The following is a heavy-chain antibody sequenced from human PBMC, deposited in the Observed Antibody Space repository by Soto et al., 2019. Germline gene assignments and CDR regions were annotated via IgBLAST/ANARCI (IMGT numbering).Heavy chain of an antibody. CDR1: GYFFTNYC. V-gene: IGHV5-10-1*01. CDR3: ARPGRLGCYYSPGSFDP. Sequence: GESLKISCKGSGYFFTNYCISWVRQMPGKGLEWMGRIDPSDSSTNYSPSFQGHVTISAAKSINTAYLQWSSLKASDTAIYYCARPGRLGCYYSPGSFDPWGQGTLVTVSS. J-gene: IGHJ5*02. CDR2: IDPSDSST. D-gene: IGHD3-10*01.